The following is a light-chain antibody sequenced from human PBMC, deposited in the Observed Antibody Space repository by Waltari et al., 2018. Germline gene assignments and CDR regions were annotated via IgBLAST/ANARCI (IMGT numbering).Light chain of an antibody. CDR2: DAS. V-gene: IGKV1-33*01. J-gene: IGKJ5*01. CDR1: HDINNF. Sequence: DIQMTQSPSSLSASVGDRVTITCQASHDINNFLNWYQQKPGKAPKIVIYDASNLETGVPSTFSGGGSGTYYTFTITSLQPEDIATYYCEQHDNLPITFGQGTRLEI. CDR3: EQHDNLPIT.